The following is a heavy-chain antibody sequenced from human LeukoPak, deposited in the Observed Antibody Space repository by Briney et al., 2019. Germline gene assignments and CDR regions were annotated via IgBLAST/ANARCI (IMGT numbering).Heavy chain of an antibody. Sequence: GESLKTSCKGSGYTFTSYWIGWVRQMPGKGLEWMGIIYPGDSETRYRPSFQGQVTISADKSISTAYLQWSSLKASDTAMYYCVRIGSSGWGILWGQGTLVTVSS. V-gene: IGHV5-51*01. J-gene: IGHJ4*02. D-gene: IGHD6-19*01. CDR3: VRIGSSGWGIL. CDR1: GYTFTSYW. CDR2: IYPGDSET.